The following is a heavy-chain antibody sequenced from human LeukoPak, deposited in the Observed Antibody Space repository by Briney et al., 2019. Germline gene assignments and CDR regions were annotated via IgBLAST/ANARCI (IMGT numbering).Heavy chain of an antibody. CDR1: GGSISSSSYY. V-gene: IGHV4-39*02. D-gene: IGHD1-26*01. CDR2: IYYSGNT. CDR3: ARDFLGAGTVGATSGY. J-gene: IGHJ4*02. Sequence: SETLSLTCTVSGGSISSSSYYWGWIRQPPGKGLEWIGSIYYSGNTYYNPSLKSRVTISVDTSKNQFSLKVNSVTAADMAVYYCARDFLGAGTVGATSGYWGQGTLVTVSS.